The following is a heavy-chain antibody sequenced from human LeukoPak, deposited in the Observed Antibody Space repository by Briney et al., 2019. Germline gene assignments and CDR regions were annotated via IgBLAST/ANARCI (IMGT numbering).Heavy chain of an antibody. Sequence: SETLSLTCTVSGASIRSYYWIWIRQAPGKGLEWVGFISYSGYTSYSPSLKSRVAISVATSKSQFSLRLTSMTAADTAIYYCARGRNDNGGMFFDSWAQGTLVTVSS. CDR3: ARGRNDNGGMFFDS. V-gene: IGHV4-59*01. CDR2: ISYSGYT. J-gene: IGHJ4*02. CDR1: GASIRSYY. D-gene: IGHD4-23*01.